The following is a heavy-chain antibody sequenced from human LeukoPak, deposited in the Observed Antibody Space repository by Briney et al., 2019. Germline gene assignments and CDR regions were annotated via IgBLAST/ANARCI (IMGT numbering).Heavy chain of an antibody. CDR1: GFTFSSYE. D-gene: IGHD3-22*01. J-gene: IGHJ4*02. V-gene: IGHV3-48*03. Sequence: PGGSLRLSCAASGFTFSSYEMNWVRQAPGKGLEWVSYISSSGSTIYYADSVKGRFTISRDNAKNSLYLQMNSLRAEDTAVYYCAWADDRYDSSGYYPSLYFDYWGQGTLVTVSS. CDR3: AWADDRYDSSGYYPSLYFDY. CDR2: ISSSGSTI.